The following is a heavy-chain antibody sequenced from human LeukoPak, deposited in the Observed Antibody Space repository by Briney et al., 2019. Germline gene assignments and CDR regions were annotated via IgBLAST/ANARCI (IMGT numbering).Heavy chain of an antibody. J-gene: IGHJ4*02. CDR2: IIGSGGST. CDR3: AKDQNSGSGSYSNFNY. D-gene: IGHD3-10*01. CDR1: GFTFSNYA. Sequence: GRSLRLSYAASGFTFSNYAMSWVRQAPGKGLESDSGIIGSGGSTYYADSVKGRFTISRDNSRNTLYLQMNNLRAEDTALYYCAKDQNSGSGSYSNFNYWGQGTLVTVSS. V-gene: IGHV3-23*01.